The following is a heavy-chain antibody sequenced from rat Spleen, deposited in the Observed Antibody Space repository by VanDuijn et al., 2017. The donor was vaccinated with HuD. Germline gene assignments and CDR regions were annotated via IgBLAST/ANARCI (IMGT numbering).Heavy chain of an antibody. J-gene: IGHJ2*01. Sequence: QVQLKESGPGLVQPSQTLSLTCTLAGFSLTSYNVHWVRQPPGKGLEWMGVIWNSGGTRYNSALQSRLSISKDTSKSQVFLKMNSQQTEDTATYYCARDPGLLRTIWGYFDFWGQGVMVTVSS. V-gene: IGHV2-41*01. CDR1: GFSLTSYN. CDR2: IWNSGGT. CDR3: ARDPGLLRTIWGYFDF. D-gene: IGHD1-6*01.